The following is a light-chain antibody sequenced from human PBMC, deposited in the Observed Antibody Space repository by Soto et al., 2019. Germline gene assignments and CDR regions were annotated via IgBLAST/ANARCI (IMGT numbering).Light chain of an antibody. V-gene: IGKV3-11*01. CDR1: QSVSNS. Sequence: EIVLTQSPATLSLSPGERATLSCRASQSVSNSLTWFQQKPGQAPRLLIYDASNRATDIPARFSGSGSGTDFTLTISSLESEDFAVYYCQQRRNWPRTFGQGTKLEIK. CDR3: QQRRNWPRT. J-gene: IGKJ2*01. CDR2: DAS.